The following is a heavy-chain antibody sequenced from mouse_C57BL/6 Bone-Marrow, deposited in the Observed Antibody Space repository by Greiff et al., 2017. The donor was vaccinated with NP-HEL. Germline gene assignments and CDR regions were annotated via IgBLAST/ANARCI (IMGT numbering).Heavy chain of an antibody. D-gene: IGHD1-1*01. V-gene: IGHV5-4*01. CDR2: ISDGGSYT. J-gene: IGHJ1*03. CDR3: ARDRTTVVAHWYFDV. Sequence: EVNVVESGGGLVKPGGSLKLSCAASGFTFSSYAMSWVRQTPEKRLEWVATISDGGSYTYYPDNVKGRFTISRDNAKNNLYLQMSHLKSEDTAMYYCARDRTTVVAHWYFDVWGTGTTVTVSS. CDR1: GFTFSSYA.